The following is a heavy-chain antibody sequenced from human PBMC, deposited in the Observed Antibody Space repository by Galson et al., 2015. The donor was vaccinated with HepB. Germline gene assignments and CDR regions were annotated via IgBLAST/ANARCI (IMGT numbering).Heavy chain of an antibody. CDR1: GGTFSSYA. D-gene: IGHD3-3*01. V-gene: IGHV1-2*02. CDR2: IIPNSGGT. Sequence: SVKVSCKASGGTFSSYAISWVRQAPGQGLEWMGGIIPNSGGTNYAQKFQGRVTMTRDTSISTAYMELSRLRSDDTAVYYCASVRFLEWFPYYWGQGTLVTVSS. J-gene: IGHJ4*02. CDR3: ASVRFLEWFPYY.